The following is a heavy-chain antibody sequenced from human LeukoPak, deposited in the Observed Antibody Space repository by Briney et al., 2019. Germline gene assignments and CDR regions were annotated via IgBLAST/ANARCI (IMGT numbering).Heavy chain of an antibody. CDR1: GFTFSSYS. V-gene: IGHV3-21*01. J-gene: IGHJ3*02. CDR3: ARDTYDILTGYYKWAFDI. D-gene: IGHD3-9*01. CDR2: ISRSSSYR. Sequence: GGSLRLSCAASGFTFSSYSMNWVRQAPGKGLEWVSSISRSSSYRYYADSVKGRFTISRDNAKNSLYLQMNSLRAEDTAVYYCARDTYDILTGYYKWAFDIWGQGTMVAVSS.